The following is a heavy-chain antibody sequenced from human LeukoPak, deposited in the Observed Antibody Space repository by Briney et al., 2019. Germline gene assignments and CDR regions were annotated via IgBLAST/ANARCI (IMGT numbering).Heavy chain of an antibody. CDR3: AKDLLAEWRGFFDY. Sequence: GGSLRLSCAASGFTFSNYAMSWVRQAPGKGLEWVSGTSGSGDSTYYADSVKGRFTISKGNSKNTLYLQMNSLRGEDTAVYYCAKDLLAEWRGFFDYWGQGTLVTVSS. V-gene: IGHV3-23*01. D-gene: IGHD5-12*01. CDR2: TSGSGDST. J-gene: IGHJ4*02. CDR1: GFTFSNYA.